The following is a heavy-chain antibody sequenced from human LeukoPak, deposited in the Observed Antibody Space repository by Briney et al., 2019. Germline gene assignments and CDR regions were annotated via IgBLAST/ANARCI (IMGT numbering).Heavy chain of an antibody. V-gene: IGHV4-30-2*01. D-gene: IGHD6-13*01. Sequence: SETLSLTCTVSGGSISSGGYYWSWIRQPPGKGLEWTGYIYHSGSTYYNPSLKSRVTISVDRSKNQFSLKLSSVTAADTAVYYCARGGEIAAAGTVDYWGQGTLVTVSS. J-gene: IGHJ4*02. CDR1: GGSISSGGYY. CDR3: ARGGEIAAAGTVDY. CDR2: IYHSGST.